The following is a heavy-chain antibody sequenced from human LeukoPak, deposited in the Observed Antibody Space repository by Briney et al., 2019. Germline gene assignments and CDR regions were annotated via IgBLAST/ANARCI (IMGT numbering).Heavy chain of an antibody. V-gene: IGHV4-34*01. CDR3: ASPGIKQAFDP. D-gene: IGHD1-14*01. Sequence: SETLSLICAVYGGSFSGYYWSWIRQPPGKGLEWIGEINHSGSTNYNPSLKSRVTISVDTSKNQFSLKLSSVTAADTAVYYCASPGIKQAFDPWGQGTLVTVSS. CDR2: INHSGST. J-gene: IGHJ5*02. CDR1: GGSFSGYY.